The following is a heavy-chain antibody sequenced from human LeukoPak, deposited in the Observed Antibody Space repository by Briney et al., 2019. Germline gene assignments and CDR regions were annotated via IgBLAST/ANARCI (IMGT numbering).Heavy chain of an antibody. J-gene: IGHJ4*02. V-gene: IGHV3-48*01. CDR3: ARDSSGYYLGY. D-gene: IGHD3-22*01. CDR1: GFTFSSYS. CDR2: ISSSSSTI. Sequence: GGSLRLSCAASGFTFSSYSMNWVRQAPGKGLEWVSYISSSSSTIYYADSVKGRFTISRDNSKNTLYLQMNSLRAEDTAVYYCARDSSGYYLGYWGQGTLVTVSS.